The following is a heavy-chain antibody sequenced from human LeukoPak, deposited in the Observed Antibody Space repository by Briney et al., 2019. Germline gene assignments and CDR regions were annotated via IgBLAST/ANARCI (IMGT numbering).Heavy chain of an antibody. J-gene: IGHJ4*02. CDR3: ARDVYSSSWYDY. D-gene: IGHD6-13*01. CDR2: IYYSGST. CDR1: GGSISSYY. V-gene: IGHV4-59*01. Sequence: SETLSLTCTVSGGSISSYYWSWIRQPPGKGLEWIGYIYYSGSTNYNPSLKSRVTISVDTSKNQFCLKLSSVTAADTAVYYCARDVYSSSWYDYWGQGTLVTVSS.